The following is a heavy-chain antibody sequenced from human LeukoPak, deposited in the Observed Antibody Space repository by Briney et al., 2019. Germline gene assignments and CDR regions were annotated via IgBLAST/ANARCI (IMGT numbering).Heavy chain of an antibody. CDR3: AKDGLYYDGSAHVYYFDY. J-gene: IGHJ4*02. D-gene: IGHD3-22*01. CDR2: ITGSGDYT. Sequence: GGSLRLSCAASGFTFSGYAMTWVRQAPGKGVEWVASITGSGDYTYYIDCGKGRFTIYRDNGKNIVYMQMTSLRGEDTALYYCAKDGLYYDGSAHVYYFDYWGQGTLVAVSS. V-gene: IGHV3-23*01. CDR1: GFTFSGYA.